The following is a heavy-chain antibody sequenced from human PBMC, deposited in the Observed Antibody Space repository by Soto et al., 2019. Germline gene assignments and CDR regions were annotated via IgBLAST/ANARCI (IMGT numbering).Heavy chain of an antibody. CDR1: GFTFSSYG. CDR2: IWFDGSNK. CDR3: ASPNTAMAYDAFDI. D-gene: IGHD5-18*01. J-gene: IGHJ3*02. Sequence: PGGSLRLSCAASGFTFSSYGMHWVRQAPGKGLEWVAVIWFDGSNKFYADSVKGRFTISRDNSKNTLYLQMNSLRAEDTAVYYCASPNTAMAYDAFDIWGQGTMVTVSS. V-gene: IGHV3-33*01.